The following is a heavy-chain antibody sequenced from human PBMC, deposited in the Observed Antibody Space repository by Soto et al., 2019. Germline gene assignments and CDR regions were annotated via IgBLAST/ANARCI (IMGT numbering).Heavy chain of an antibody. J-gene: IGHJ4*02. V-gene: IGHV1-18*04. CDR2: TSGFYGNS. D-gene: IGHD2-15*01. Sequence: QVHLVQSAAEVKKPGASVTVSCKASGYPFSSYGITWVRQAPGQGLEWMGWTSGFYGNSTYSEKFQGRVTMTIDTSTNTAYMALRSLKSDDTAVYYCARLVVAGSPLDYWGLGTLVTVSS. CDR1: GYPFSSYG. CDR3: ARLVVAGSPLDY.